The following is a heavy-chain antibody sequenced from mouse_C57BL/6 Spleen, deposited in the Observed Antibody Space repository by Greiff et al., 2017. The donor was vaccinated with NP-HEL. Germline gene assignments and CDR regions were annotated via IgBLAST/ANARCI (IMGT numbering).Heavy chain of an antibody. J-gene: IGHJ2*01. CDR3: TPTTVVATGFDY. D-gene: IGHD1-1*01. V-gene: IGHV14-4*01. Sequence: VQLKESGAELVRPGASVKLSCTASGFNIKDDYMHWVKQRPEQGLEWIGWIDPENGDTEYASKFQGKATITADTSSNTAYLPLSSLTSEDTAVYYCTPTTVVATGFDYWGQGTTLTVSS. CDR2: IDPENGDT. CDR1: GFNIKDDY.